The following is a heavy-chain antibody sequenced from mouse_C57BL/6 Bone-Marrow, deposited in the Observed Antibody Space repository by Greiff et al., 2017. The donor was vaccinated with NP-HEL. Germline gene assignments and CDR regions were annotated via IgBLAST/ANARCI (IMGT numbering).Heavy chain of an antibody. CDR2: ISYDGSN. V-gene: IGHV3-6*01. J-gene: IGHJ3*01. CDR1: GYSITSGYY. Sequence: EVKVEESGPGLVKPSQSLSLTCSVTGYSITSGYYWNWIRQFPGNKLEWMGYISYDGSNNYNPSLKNRISITRDTSKNQFFLKLNSVTTEDTATYYCASQSEFAYWGQGTLVTVSA. CDR3: ASQSEFAY.